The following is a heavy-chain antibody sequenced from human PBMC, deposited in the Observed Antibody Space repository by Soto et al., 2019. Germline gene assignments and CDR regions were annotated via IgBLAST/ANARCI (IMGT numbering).Heavy chain of an antibody. Sequence: GGSLRLSCAASGFTFSSYAMTWVRQAPGKGLEWVSTISGSGDSTYYADSVKGRFTISRDNSKNTLYLQMNSLRAEDTAIYYWAKKDLRFLGCPPPWGQGTLVIVSS. V-gene: IGHV3-23*01. D-gene: IGHD3-3*01. J-gene: IGHJ5*02. CDR3: AKKDLRFLGCPPP. CDR2: ISGSGDST. CDR1: GFTFSSYA.